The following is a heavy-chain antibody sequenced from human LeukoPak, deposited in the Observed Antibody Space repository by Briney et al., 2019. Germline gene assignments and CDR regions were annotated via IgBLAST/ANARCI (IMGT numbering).Heavy chain of an antibody. V-gene: IGHV3-30*04. CDR2: ITYDGSTK. CDR3: AKDRSWHGLEY. Sequence: PGGSLRLSCAASGFIFAGYTMHWVRWAPGKGLEWATLITYDGSTKYYADSVKGRFTISRDNSKNRLYLQMDSLRGEDTAVYYCAKDRSWHGLEYWGQGALVTVSS. D-gene: IGHD3-16*02. J-gene: IGHJ4*02. CDR1: GFIFAGYT.